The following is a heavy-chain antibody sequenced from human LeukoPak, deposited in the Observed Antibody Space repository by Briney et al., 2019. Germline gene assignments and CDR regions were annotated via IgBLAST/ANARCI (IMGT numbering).Heavy chain of an antibody. CDR1: GFTFSSYW. D-gene: IGHD3-22*01. CDR3: ARTDQLDSSAYRPIDD. V-gene: IGHV3-7*01. J-gene: IGHJ4*02. CDR2: IKQGGSER. Sequence: PGGSLRLSCAASGFTFSSYWMTWVRQAPGKGLEWVANIKQGGSERCYVVSVKGRFTISRDNAKNSLYLQMNSLRAEDTAVYYCARTDQLDSSAYRPIDDWGQGTLVTVSS.